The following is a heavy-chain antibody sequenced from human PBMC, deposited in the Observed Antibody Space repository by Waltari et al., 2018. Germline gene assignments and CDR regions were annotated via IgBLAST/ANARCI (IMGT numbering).Heavy chain of an antibody. CDR2: MNPTSGST. CDR3: ARDYGSGTYYYMDV. D-gene: IGHD3-10*01. J-gene: IGHJ6*03. Sequence: QVQLVQSGAEVKKPGASVKVSCKASGYSFTSYNINWVRQAAGQGLEWMGWMNPTSGSTGYAQKFQDRVPITRNTSIGTAYMELRSLRSEDTAVYYCARDYGSGTYYYMDVWGKGTTVTVSS. V-gene: IGHV1-8*03. CDR1: GYSFTSYN.